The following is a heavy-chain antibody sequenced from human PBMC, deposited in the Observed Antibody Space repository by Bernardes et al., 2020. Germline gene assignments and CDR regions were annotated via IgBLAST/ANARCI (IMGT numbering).Heavy chain of an antibody. CDR1: GFTFSSYS. CDR2: ISSSSSYI. J-gene: IGHJ4*02. V-gene: IGHV3-21*01. Sequence: GGSLRLSCAASGFTFSSYSMNWVRQAPGKGLEWVSSISSSSSYIYYADSVKGRFTISRDNAKNSLYLQMNSLRAEDTAVYYCARDQNESGSHDYWGQGTLVTVSS. D-gene: IGHD5-12*01. CDR3: ARDQNESGSHDY.